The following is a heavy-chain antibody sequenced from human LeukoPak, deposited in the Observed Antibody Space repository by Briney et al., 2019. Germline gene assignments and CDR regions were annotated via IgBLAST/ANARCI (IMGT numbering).Heavy chain of an antibody. V-gene: IGHV4-4*07. CDR2: IYTSGST. Sequence: SETLSLTCAVYGGSFSGYYWSWIRQPAGKGLEWIGRIYTSGSTNYNPSLKSRVTMSVDTSKNQFSLKLSSVTAADTAVYYCAREGHDYGDYFFLFDYWGQGTLVTVSS. J-gene: IGHJ4*02. CDR1: GGSFSGYY. D-gene: IGHD4-17*01. CDR3: AREGHDYGDYFFLFDY.